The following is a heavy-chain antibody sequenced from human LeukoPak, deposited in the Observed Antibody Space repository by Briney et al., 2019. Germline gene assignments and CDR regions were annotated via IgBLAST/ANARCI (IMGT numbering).Heavy chain of an antibody. CDR3: ARGLGYGWFDP. CDR2: IKEDGSEK. D-gene: IGHD5-18*01. Sequence: PGGSLRLSCAASGFTFSNYWMNWVRQAPGKGLECVASIKEDGSEKYYVDSVKGRFTISRDNARNSLFLQMNSLTAEDTALYYCARGLGYGWFDPWGQGTLVTVSS. CDR1: GFTFSNYW. J-gene: IGHJ5*02. V-gene: IGHV3-7*05.